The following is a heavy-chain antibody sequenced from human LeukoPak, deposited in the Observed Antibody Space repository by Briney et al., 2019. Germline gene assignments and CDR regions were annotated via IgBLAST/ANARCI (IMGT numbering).Heavy chain of an antibody. V-gene: IGHV3-7*01. CDR3: ARVTLGVAQYSGLDV. CDR1: CFLLRQSW. CDR2: MNEYGSAR. Sequence: RSLRLSCAASCFLLRQSWQTLAHPAPGYGPDLAAPMNEYGSARFYVDSVKGRFTISRDAAQNSVFLQMNNLRVEDTAVYYCARVTLGVAQYSGLDVWGQGTTVTVSS. J-gene: IGHJ6*02. D-gene: IGHD2-15*01.